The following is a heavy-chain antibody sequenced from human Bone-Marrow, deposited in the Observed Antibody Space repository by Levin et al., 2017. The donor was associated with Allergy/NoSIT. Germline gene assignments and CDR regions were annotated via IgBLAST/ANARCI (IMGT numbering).Heavy chain of an antibody. CDR3: ANVRPIQQWSPYYYHGMEV. CDR1: GFTFTTYA. Sequence: SCAASGFTFTTYAMTWVRRAPGMGLEWVSTVSSTGGATYSTDSVKGRFTISRDNSKNTLYLQMNSLRSDDTAVYYCANVRPIQQWSPYYYHGMEVWGQGTTVTVS. J-gene: IGHJ6*02. V-gene: IGHV3-23*01. D-gene: IGHD5-18*01. CDR2: VSSTGGAT.